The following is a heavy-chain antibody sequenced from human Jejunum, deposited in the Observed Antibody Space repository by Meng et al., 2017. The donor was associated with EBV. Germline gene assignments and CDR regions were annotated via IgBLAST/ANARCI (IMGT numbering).Heavy chain of an antibody. CDR1: NGLSKHNKW. Sequence: QWQLRQSGKGLVQPSGTLYLTANSYNGLSKHNKWWPWVRQAPGKWLEWIGEIDQTGTTHYNPSLKSQVTIAHGTTMNQFSQELTSPTPADTAVYYCARDSQNLARGYFDFWGQGALVTVSS. V-gene: IGHV4-4*02. D-gene: IGHD3-16*01. CDR3: ARDSQNLARGYFDF. CDR2: IDQTGTT. J-gene: IGHJ4*02.